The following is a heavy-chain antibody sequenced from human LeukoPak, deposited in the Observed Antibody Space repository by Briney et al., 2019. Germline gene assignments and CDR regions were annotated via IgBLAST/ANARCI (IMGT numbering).Heavy chain of an antibody. V-gene: IGHV4-34*01. Sequence: SETLSLTCAVYGGSFSGYYWSWIRQPPGKGLEWIGEINHSGSTNYNPSLESRVTISVDTSKNQFSLKLSSVTAADTAVYYCARGCIAAAGIDYWGQGTLVTVSS. CDR1: GGSFSGYY. D-gene: IGHD6-13*01. CDR3: ARGCIAAAGIDY. CDR2: INHSGST. J-gene: IGHJ4*02.